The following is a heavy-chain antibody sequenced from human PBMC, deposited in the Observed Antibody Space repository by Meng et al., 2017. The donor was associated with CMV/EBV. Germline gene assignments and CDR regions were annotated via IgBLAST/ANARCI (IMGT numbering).Heavy chain of an antibody. J-gene: IGHJ4*02. D-gene: IGHD4-17*01. Sequence: GGSLRLSCAASGFTFDDYAMHWVRQAPGKGLEWVSGISWNSGSIGYADSVKGRFTISRDNAKNSLYLQMNSLRAEDTALYYCAKDMSSGGDYEGVDYWGQGTLVTVSS. CDR2: ISWNSGSI. CDR1: GFTFDDYA. V-gene: IGHV3-9*01. CDR3: AKDMSSGGDYEGVDY.